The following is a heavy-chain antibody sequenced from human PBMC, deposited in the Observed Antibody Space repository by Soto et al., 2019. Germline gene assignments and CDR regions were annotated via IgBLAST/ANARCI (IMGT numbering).Heavy chain of an antibody. V-gene: IGHV3-48*03. CDR3: ATTVTTVDY. D-gene: IGHD4-17*01. J-gene: IGHJ4*02. CDR2: ITSSGSLI. CDR1: GFTFSGYG. Sequence: GGSLRLSCAASGFTFSGYGMNWVRQAPGKGLEWISYITSSGSLIYYADSLKGRFTISRDNAKDSLFLQMNSLRAEDTAVYYCATTVTTVDYWGQGTLVTVSS.